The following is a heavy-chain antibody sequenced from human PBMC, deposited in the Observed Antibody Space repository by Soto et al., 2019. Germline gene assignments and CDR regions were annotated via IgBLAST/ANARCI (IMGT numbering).Heavy chain of an antibody. CDR3: ARGGGYSPVDY. CDR1: GFTFSSYG. CDR2: IWYDGSNK. V-gene: IGHV3-33*01. J-gene: IGHJ4*02. Sequence: GGSLRLSCAASGFTFSSYGMHWVRQAPGKGLEWVAVIWYDGSNKYYADSVKGRFTISRDNSKNTLYLQMNSLRAEDTAVYYCARGGGYSPVDYWGQGTLVTVSS. D-gene: IGHD5-18*01.